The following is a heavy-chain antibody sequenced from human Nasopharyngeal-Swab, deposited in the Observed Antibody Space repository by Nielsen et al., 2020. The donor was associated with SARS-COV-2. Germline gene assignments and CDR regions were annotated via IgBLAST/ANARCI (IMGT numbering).Heavy chain of an antibody. CDR3: ARDSLDFYGSGSYPDY. Sequence: GESPKISCAGSGFTFSNYWMHWVRQAPGKGLVWVSRTNSDGSSTDYAAFVKGRFTISRDNAKNTLYLQMNSLRVEDTAMYYCARDSLDFYGSGSYPDYWGQGTLVTVSS. D-gene: IGHD3-10*01. CDR1: GFTFSNYW. CDR2: TNSDGSST. V-gene: IGHV3-74*01. J-gene: IGHJ4*02.